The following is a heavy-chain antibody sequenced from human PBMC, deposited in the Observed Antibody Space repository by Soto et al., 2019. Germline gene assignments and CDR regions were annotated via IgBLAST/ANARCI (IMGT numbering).Heavy chain of an antibody. V-gene: IGHV5-51*01. D-gene: IGHD1-20*01. CDR1: GYSFTSYW. Sequence: LKISWKGSGYSFTSYWIGWVRQMPRKGLEWLGIIYPGDSDTRYSPSFQGQATISADKSISTAYLQWSSLKASDTAMYYCAGHSIITGTTLDYWGQGTLVTVSS. CDR3: AGHSIITGTTLDY. CDR2: IYPGDSDT. J-gene: IGHJ4*02.